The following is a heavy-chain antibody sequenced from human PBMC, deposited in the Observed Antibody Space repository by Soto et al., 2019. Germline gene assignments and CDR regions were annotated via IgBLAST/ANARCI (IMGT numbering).Heavy chain of an antibody. J-gene: IGHJ5*02. D-gene: IGHD3-16*02. Sequence: QVQLQQWGAGLLKPSETLSLTCAVYGGSFSGYYWSWIRQPPGKGLEWIGEINHSGSTNYNPSLTSRVTISVDTSKNQFSLKLSSVTAADTAVYYCARGYDLGELSLGWFDPWGQGTLVTVSS. V-gene: IGHV4-34*01. CDR2: INHSGST. CDR1: GGSFSGYY. CDR3: ARGYDLGELSLGWFDP.